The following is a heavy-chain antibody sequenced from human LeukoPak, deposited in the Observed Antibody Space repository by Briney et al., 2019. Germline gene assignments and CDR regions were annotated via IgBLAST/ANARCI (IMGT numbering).Heavy chain of an antibody. CDR2: TYYRSKWYK. V-gene: IGHV6-1*01. D-gene: IGHD6-6*01. CDR1: GDSVSSNSAT. CDR3: SRQRSTSTYYFGLDV. J-gene: IGHJ6*02. Sequence: SQTLSLTCAISGDSVSSNSATWNWIRQSPSRGLEWLGRTYYRSKWYKYYAVSVKGRITINPDTSKNQFSLQLKSATPEDTAVYYCSRQRSTSTYYFGLDVWGQGTTVTVSS.